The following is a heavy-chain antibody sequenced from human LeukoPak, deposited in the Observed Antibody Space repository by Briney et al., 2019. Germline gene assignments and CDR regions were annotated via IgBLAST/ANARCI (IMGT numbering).Heavy chain of an antibody. CDR2: ISGSGGGT. D-gene: IGHD2-2*01. CDR3: AKDLAVPAARGYYYYGMDV. V-gene: IGHV3-23*01. Sequence: GGSLRLSCEASGFTFSSYAMGWVRQAPGKGLEWVSGISGSGGGTYYGDSVKGRFTISRDNSENTLYLHMNSLRAEDTAVYYCAKDLAVPAARGYYYYGMDVWGQGTTVTVSS. CDR1: GFTFSSYA. J-gene: IGHJ6*02.